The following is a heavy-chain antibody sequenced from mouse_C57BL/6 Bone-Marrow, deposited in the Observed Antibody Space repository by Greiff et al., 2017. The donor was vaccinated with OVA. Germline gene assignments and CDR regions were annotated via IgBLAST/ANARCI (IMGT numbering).Heavy chain of an antibody. CDR3: VREGTTVDLLYWYFDV. CDR2: IRSKSSNYAT. CDR1: GFTFNTYA. V-gene: IGHV10-3*01. J-gene: IGHJ1*03. D-gene: IGHD1-1*01. Sequence: EVKVVESGGGLVQPKGSLKLSCAASGFTFNTYAMHWVRQAPGKGLEWVARIRSKSSNYATYYADSVKDRFTISRDDSQSMLYLQMNNLKTEDTAMYYCVREGTTVDLLYWYFDVWGTGTTVTVSS.